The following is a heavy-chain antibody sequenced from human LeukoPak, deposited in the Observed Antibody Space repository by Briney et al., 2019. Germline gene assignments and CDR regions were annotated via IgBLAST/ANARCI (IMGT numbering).Heavy chain of an antibody. V-gene: IGHV3-49*03. CDR3: TRTMVVTPMSEFDY. CDR2: IRSKAYGGTT. D-gene: IGHD2-21*02. Sequence: PGRSLRLSCTASGFTFGDYAMSWFRQAPGKGLEWVGFIRSKAYGGTTEYAASVKGRFTISRDDSKSIAYLQMNSLKTEDTAVYYCTRTMVVTPMSEFDYWGQGTLVTVSS. CDR1: GFTFGDYA. J-gene: IGHJ4*02.